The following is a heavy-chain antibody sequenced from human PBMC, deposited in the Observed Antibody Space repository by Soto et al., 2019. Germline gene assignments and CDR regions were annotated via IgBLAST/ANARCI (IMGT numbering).Heavy chain of an antibody. V-gene: IGHV4-38-2*01. CDR2: IYHSGST. D-gene: IGHD3-22*01. Sequence: SSTRSLTCAVSGYSISSGYHWGWIRQTPGKGLEWIGSIYHSGSTYYNPSLKSRVTISVDTSKNQFSLKLSSVTALDPAVYYCASVEFDYDSSGYLDYWGQGTLVTVSS. CDR1: GYSISSGYH. CDR3: ASVEFDYDSSGYLDY. J-gene: IGHJ4*02.